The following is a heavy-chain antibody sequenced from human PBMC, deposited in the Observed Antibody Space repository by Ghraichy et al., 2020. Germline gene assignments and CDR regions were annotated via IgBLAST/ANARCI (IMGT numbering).Heavy chain of an antibody. Sequence: GGSLRLSCAASGFTLSTSPMHWIRQAPGKGLEWLAVVSYDGSNKYYKESVKGRFTISRDNSKNTLFLQMNSLRTEDTALYYCARGDSSGWYPDFWGQGTLVTVSS. J-gene: IGHJ4*02. V-gene: IGHV3-30-3*01. D-gene: IGHD6-19*01. CDR3: ARGDSSGWYPDF. CDR1: GFTLSTSP. CDR2: VSYDGSNK.